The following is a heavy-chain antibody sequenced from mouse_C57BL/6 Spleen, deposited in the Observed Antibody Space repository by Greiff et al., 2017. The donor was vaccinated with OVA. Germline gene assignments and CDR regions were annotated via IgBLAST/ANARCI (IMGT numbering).Heavy chain of an antibody. V-gene: IGHV1-53*01. J-gene: IGHJ1*03. CDR2: INPSNGGT. Sequence: QVQLQQPGTELVKPGASVKLSCKASGYTFTSYWMHWVKQRPGQGLEWIGNINPSNGGTNYNAKFKSKATLTVDKSSSTAYMQLSSLTSEDSAVYYYAPYGSSWGLDVWGTGTTVTVSS. CDR3: APYGSSWGLDV. D-gene: IGHD1-1*01. CDR1: GYTFTSYW.